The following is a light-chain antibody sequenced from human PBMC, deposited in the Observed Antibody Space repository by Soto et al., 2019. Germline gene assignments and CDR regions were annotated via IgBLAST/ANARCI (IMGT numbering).Light chain of an antibody. J-gene: IGKJ5*01. CDR1: QSISNL. V-gene: IGKV1-5*03. CDR2: KAS. CDR3: QQYNSDPLT. Sequence: DIQMTQSPSTLSASVGDRVTITCRASQSISNLLAWYQQKPGRAPTLLIYKASTLESGVPSRFSGSGSGTEFTLTISSLQPDDFATYYCQQYNSDPLTFGQGTRLEIK.